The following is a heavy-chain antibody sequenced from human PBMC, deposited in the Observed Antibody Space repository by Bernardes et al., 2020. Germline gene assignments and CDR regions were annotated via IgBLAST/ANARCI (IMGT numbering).Heavy chain of an antibody. V-gene: IGHV3-74*01. J-gene: IGHJ4*02. D-gene: IGHD2-21*02. CDR1: GFTFSSYW. Sequence: GGSLRLSCAASGFTFSSYWMHWVRQAPGKGLVWVSRINSDGSSTSYADSVKGRFTISRDNAKNTLYLQMNSLRAEDTAVYYCASGRKGGYFYFDYWGQGTLVTVSS. CDR3: ASGRKGGYFYFDY. CDR2: INSDGSST.